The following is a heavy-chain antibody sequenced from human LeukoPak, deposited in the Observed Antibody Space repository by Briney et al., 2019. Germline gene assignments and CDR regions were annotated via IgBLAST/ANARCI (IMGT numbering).Heavy chain of an antibody. D-gene: IGHD5-18*01. V-gene: IGHV5-51*01. J-gene: IGHJ6*02. Sequence: GESLKISCKGSGYSFTSYWIGWVRQMPGKGLEWMGSIYPGDSDTRDSPSFQGQVTISADKSISTAYLQWSSLKASDTAMYYCARSDGYSYGTKAHYYYYYGMDVWGQGTTVTVSS. CDR1: GYSFTSYW. CDR3: ARSDGYSYGTKAHYYYYYGMDV. CDR2: IYPGDSDT.